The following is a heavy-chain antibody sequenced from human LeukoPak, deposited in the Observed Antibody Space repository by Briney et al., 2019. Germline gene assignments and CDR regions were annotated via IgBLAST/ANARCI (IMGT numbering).Heavy chain of an antibody. Sequence: ASVKVSCTASGYTFTSYYMHWVRQAPGQGLEWMGVINPSGGSTSYAQKFQGRVTMTRDTSTSTVYMELSSLRSEDTAVYYCAIGIAAAGPFDYWGQGTLVTVSS. CDR3: AIGIAAAGPFDY. V-gene: IGHV1-46*01. J-gene: IGHJ4*02. D-gene: IGHD6-13*01. CDR2: INPSGGST. CDR1: GYTFTSYY.